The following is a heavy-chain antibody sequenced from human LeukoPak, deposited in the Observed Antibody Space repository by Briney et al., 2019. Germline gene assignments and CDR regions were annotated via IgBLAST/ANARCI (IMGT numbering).Heavy chain of an antibody. Sequence: SETLSLTCAVYGGSFSDYYWSWIRQPPGKGLEWIGEINHSGSTNYNPSLKSRVTISVDTSKNQFSLKLSSVTAADTAVYYCARGGGYNSPFGYWGQGTLVTVSS. J-gene: IGHJ4*02. V-gene: IGHV4-34*01. CDR3: ARGGGYNSPFGY. CDR2: INHSGST. D-gene: IGHD5-24*01. CDR1: GGSFSDYY.